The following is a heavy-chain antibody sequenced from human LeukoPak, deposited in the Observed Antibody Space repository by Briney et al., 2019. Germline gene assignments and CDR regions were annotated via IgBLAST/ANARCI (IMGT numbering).Heavy chain of an antibody. V-gene: IGHV4-59*11. CDR2: IYYSGST. CDR3: ARGLNSIFGVAIHYYYMDV. D-gene: IGHD3-3*01. Sequence: SETLSLTCTVSGGSISSHYWSWIRQPPGKGLEWIGCIYYSGSTNYNLSLKSRVTISVDTSKNQFSLKLSSVTAADTAVYYCARGLNSIFGVAIHYYYMDVWGKGTTVTVSS. J-gene: IGHJ6*03. CDR1: GGSISSHY.